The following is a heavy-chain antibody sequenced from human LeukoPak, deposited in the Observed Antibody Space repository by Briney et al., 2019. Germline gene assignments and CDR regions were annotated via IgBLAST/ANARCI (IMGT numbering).Heavy chain of an antibody. Sequence: PGGSLRLSCAASGFTFSSYAMSWVRQAPGKGLEWVSAISGSGGSTYYADSVKGRFTISRDNSKNTLYLQMNGLRAEDTAVYYCAKDRLWYGELPGYWGQGTLVTVSS. J-gene: IGHJ4*02. CDR1: GFTFSSYA. V-gene: IGHV3-23*01. D-gene: IGHD3-10*01. CDR3: AKDRLWYGELPGY. CDR2: ISGSGGST.